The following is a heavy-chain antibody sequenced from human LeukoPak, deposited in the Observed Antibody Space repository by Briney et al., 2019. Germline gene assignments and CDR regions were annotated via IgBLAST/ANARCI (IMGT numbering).Heavy chain of an antibody. CDR2: IYGSGEGQT. D-gene: IGHD3-16*01. V-gene: IGHV3-23*01. J-gene: IGHJ4*02. CDR3: AKDVKSDGVWDIDH. Sequence: PSGGSLRLSCAASGFTFRAYTMNWVRQAPGKGLEWVSGIYGSGEGQTFYADSVRGRFTISRDDSRNLVFLHIDNLRVEDTALYYCAKDVKSDGVWDIDHWGQGTLVTVSS. CDR1: GFTFRAYT.